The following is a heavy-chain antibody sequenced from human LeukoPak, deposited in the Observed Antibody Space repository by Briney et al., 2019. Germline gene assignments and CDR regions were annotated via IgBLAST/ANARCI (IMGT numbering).Heavy chain of an antibody. D-gene: IGHD3-16*01. CDR1: GYTFTGYY. CDR3: ERTYYDYVWGSYGFDY. J-gene: IGHJ4*02. CDR2: INPNSGGT. Sequence: ASVKVSCKASGYTFTGYYMHWVRQAPGQGLEWMGLINPNSGGTNYAQKFQGRVTMTRDTSISTAYMELSRLRSDEPAVYYCERTYYDYVWGSYGFDYWGQGTLVTVSS. V-gene: IGHV1-2*02.